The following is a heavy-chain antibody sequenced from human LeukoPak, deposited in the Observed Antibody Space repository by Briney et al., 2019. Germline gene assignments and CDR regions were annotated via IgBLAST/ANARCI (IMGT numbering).Heavy chain of an antibody. CDR1: GFTFGDYG. CDR3: AKDRYSSTWYEGYFDY. CDR2: ISWNSGST. Sequence: GGSLRLSCAASGFTFGDYGMHWVRQAPGKGLEWVSGISWNSGSTAYADSVKGRFTISRDNAKNSLYLQMNSLRAEDTALYYCAKDRYSSTWYEGYFDYWGQGTLVTVPS. D-gene: IGHD6-13*01. J-gene: IGHJ4*02. V-gene: IGHV3-9*01.